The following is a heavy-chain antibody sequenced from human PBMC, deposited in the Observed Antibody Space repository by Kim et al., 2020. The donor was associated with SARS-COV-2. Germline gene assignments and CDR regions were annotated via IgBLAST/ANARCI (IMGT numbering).Heavy chain of an antibody. D-gene: IGHD2-21*02. V-gene: IGHV5-10-1*01. CDR3: AALGAYGDGY. J-gene: IGHJ4*02. Sequence: GESLKISCKGSGYTFTRYWINWVRHMPGKGLEWMGRIDPSDSDTAYSPSFQGPISISVDSSINTAYLQWSSLKASDTAMYFCAALGAYGDGYGGQGTLVTVSS. CDR1: GYTFTRYW. CDR2: IDPSDSDT.